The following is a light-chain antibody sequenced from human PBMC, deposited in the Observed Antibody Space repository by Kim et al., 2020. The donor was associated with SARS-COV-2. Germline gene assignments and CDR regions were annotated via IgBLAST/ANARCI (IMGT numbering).Light chain of an antibody. CDR2: GKN. Sequence: VALGQTVRITCQGDILRSYYASWYQQKPGQAPVLVIYGKNNRPSGIPDRFSGSSSGNTASLTITVAQAEDEADYYCNSRDSSGNYVFGTGTKVTVL. J-gene: IGLJ1*01. CDR3: NSRDSSGNYV. V-gene: IGLV3-19*01. CDR1: ILRSYY.